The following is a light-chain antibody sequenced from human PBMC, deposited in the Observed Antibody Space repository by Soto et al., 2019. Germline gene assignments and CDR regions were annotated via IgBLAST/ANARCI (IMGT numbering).Light chain of an antibody. Sequence: DIQMTQSPSSLSASVGDRVTITCRASQSISNYLNWYQQKSGKAPKLLIYDASSLESGVPSRFSGSGSGTEFTLTISSLQPDDFATYYCQQYNSYSETFGQGTKVDIK. V-gene: IGKV1-5*01. J-gene: IGKJ1*01. CDR3: QQYNSYSET. CDR1: QSISNY. CDR2: DAS.